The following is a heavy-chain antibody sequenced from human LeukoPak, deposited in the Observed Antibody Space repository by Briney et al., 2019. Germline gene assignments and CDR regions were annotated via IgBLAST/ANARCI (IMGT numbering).Heavy chain of an antibody. Sequence: GSLRLSCAASGFTVSSNYMSWVRQAPGKGLEWVSVIYSGGSTYYADSVKGRFTISRDNSKNTLYLQMNSLRAEDTAVYYCARDRSSGWGLDYWGQGTLVTVSS. CDR1: GFTVSSNY. V-gene: IGHV3-53*01. D-gene: IGHD6-19*01. CDR3: ARDRSSGWGLDY. J-gene: IGHJ4*02. CDR2: IYSGGST.